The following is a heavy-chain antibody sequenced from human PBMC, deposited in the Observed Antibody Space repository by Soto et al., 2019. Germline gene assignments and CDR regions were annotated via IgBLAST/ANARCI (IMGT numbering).Heavy chain of an antibody. Sequence: SETLSLTCTVSGGSISSYYWGWIRQPPGKGLEWIGYIYYSGSTNYNPSLKSRVTISVDTSKNTLYLQMNSLRAEDTAVYYCAKAHDAPRGYFDNWGQGTQVTVSS. J-gene: IGHJ4*02. V-gene: IGHV4-59*12. CDR1: GGSISSYY. CDR2: IYYSGST. CDR3: AKAHDAPRGYFDN. D-gene: IGHD3-10*01.